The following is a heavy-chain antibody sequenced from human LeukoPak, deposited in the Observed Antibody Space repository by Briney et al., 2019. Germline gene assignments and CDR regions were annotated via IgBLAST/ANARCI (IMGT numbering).Heavy chain of an antibody. Sequence: SETLSLTCTVSGGSISSHHWSWIRQPPGKGLEWIGYIYYSGSTNYNPSLKSRVTISVDTSKNQFSLKLSSVTAADTAVYYCARMGLVTPFDYWGQGTLVTVSS. CDR2: IYYSGST. D-gene: IGHD4-23*01. J-gene: IGHJ4*02. V-gene: IGHV4-59*11. CDR1: GGSISSHH. CDR3: ARMGLVTPFDY.